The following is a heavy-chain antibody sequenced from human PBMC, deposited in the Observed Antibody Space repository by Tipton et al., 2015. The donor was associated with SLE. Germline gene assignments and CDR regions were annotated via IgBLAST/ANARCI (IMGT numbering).Heavy chain of an antibody. D-gene: IGHD2/OR15-2a*01. J-gene: IGHJ6*02. CDR1: GGSISSGGYY. V-gene: IGHV4-31*03. Sequence: TLSLTCSVSGGSISSGGYYWSWIRQHPGKGLEWIGYSHYSGNTYYNTSLKSRVTISVDTSKNQFSLKLSSVTAADTAVYYCARGGNFYYGLDVWCHGSTVTVSS. CDR2: SHYSGNT. CDR3: ARGGNFYYGLDV.